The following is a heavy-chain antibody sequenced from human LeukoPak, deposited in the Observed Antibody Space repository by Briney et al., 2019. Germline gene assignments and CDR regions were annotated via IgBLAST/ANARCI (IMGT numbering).Heavy chain of an antibody. CDR2: LGYSGTNA. V-gene: IGHV3-23*01. CDR1: GFIFDDYA. CDR3: AKVTTGYYYYFDS. D-gene: IGHD3-9*01. J-gene: IGHJ4*02. Sequence: TGGSLRLSCVASGFIFDDYAMSWVRQAPGKGLEWVSGLGYSGTNAYYADSVKGRFTISRDNSHNTLYLQMTSLRAEDTAIYYCAKVTTGYYYYFDSWGQGTLVTVPS.